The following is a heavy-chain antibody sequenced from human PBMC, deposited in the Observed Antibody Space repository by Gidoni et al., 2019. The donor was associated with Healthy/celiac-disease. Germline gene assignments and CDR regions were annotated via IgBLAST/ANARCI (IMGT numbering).Heavy chain of an antibody. Sequence: QVQLQESGPGLVKPSEPLSLTCTVSGYSIRSGYYWGWIRQPPGKGLEWIGSIYHSGSTYYNPALKSRVTISVDTSKNQFSLKLSSVTAADTAVYYCAREVTTVGSNLGYWGQGTLVTVSS. D-gene: IGHD4-17*01. CDR2: IYHSGST. V-gene: IGHV4-38-2*02. CDR1: GYSIRSGYY. CDR3: AREVTTVGSNLGY. J-gene: IGHJ4*02.